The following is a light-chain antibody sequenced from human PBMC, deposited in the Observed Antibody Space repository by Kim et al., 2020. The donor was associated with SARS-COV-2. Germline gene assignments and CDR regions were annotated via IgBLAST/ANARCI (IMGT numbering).Light chain of an antibody. CDR2: RDS. V-gene: IGLV3-9*01. J-gene: IGLJ3*02. Sequence: SYELTQPLSVSVALGQTARITCGGNNIGRRNVHWYQQKPGQAPVQVIYRDSNRPSGIPERFSGSNSGNTATLTISRAQAGDEADYYCQVWDSSTWVFGGG. CDR1: NIGRRN. CDR3: QVWDSSTWV.